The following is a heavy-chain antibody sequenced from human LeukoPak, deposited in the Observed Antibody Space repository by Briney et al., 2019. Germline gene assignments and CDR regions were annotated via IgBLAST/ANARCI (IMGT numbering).Heavy chain of an antibody. V-gene: IGHV3-53*01. CDR1: GFTVSSSH. CDR2: IYSDGST. D-gene: IGHD3-10*01. CDR3: ARVWFGDKSHFAS. J-gene: IGHJ4*02. Sequence: GGSLRLSCAASGFTVSSSHMSWVRQAPGKGLEWVSVIYSDGSTYYAASVSGRFTISRVNSKDTVSLQMNGLRAEDTAVYYCARVWFGDKSHFASWGQGTLVTVSS.